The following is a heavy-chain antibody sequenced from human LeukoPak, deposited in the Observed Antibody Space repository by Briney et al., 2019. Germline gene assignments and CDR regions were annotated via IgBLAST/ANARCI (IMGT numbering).Heavy chain of an antibody. CDR2: INSDGSDT. CDR1: GFTFSSYW. D-gene: IGHD3-22*01. V-gene: IGHV3-74*01. CDR3: ARAWLRGFDY. Sequence: GGSLRLSCAASGFTFSSYWMHWVRQAPGKGLVRVSRINSDGSDTRYADSVKGRFTISRDNAKNSLYLQMNSLRAEDTAVYYCARAWLRGFDYWGQGTLVTVSS. J-gene: IGHJ4*02.